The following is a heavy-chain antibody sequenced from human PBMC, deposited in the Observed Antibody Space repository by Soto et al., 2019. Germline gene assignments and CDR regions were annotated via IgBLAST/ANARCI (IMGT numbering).Heavy chain of an antibody. CDR2: IYYNGRT. V-gene: IGHV4-39*01. Sequence: SETLSLTCSVSGVTISSSSYWWGWFSQSAGKGLEWIGSIYYNGRTHYNPSLQSRATISVDTSKRQFSLSLTSVTDADTAVYFCARLPVVRGLTDYFPFDPWGQGVLVTVSS. J-gene: IGHJ5*02. D-gene: IGHD3-10*01. CDR1: GVTISSSSYW. CDR3: ARLPVVRGLTDYFPFDP.